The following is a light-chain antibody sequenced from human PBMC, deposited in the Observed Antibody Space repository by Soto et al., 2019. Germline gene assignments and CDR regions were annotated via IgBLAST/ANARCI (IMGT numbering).Light chain of an antibody. Sequence: DIQMTQSPSSLSASVGERVTITCRASQSISTYLNWYRQKPGRAPNLLIYAASSLQSGVPSRFSGSGSGTDFTLTITSLQPEDFATYYCQQTYNTPRTFGQGTKVEI. CDR3: QQTYNTPRT. J-gene: IGKJ1*01. CDR1: QSISTY. V-gene: IGKV1-39*01. CDR2: AAS.